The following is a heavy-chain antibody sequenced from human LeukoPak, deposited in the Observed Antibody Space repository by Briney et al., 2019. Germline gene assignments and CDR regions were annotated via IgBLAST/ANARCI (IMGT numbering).Heavy chain of an antibody. Sequence: GAAVRDSSAASGDTFTVYAMHCGCQGPGQRGERRGWINAGNGDTKYSQKFQGRVTITRDTSASTAYMELSSLRSEDTAVYYCARDTGGNSGSYYGYWGQGPLVTVSS. CDR2: INAGNGDT. CDR1: GDTFTVYA. J-gene: IGHJ4*02. D-gene: IGHD1-26*01. CDR3: ARDTGGNSGSYYGY. V-gene: IGHV1-3*01.